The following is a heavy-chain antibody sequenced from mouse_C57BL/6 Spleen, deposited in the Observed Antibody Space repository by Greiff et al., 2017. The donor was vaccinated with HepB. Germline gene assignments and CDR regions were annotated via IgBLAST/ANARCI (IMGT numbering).Heavy chain of an antibody. CDR2: INPSNGGT. J-gene: IGHJ2*01. D-gene: IGHD3-1*01. V-gene: IGHV1-53*01. CDR3: ARSGYSYYFDY. CDR1: GYTFTSYW. Sequence: QVHVKQSGTELVKPGASVKLSCKASGYTFTSYWMHWVKQRPGQGLEWIGNINPSNGGTNYNEKFKSKATLTVDKSSSTAYMQLSSLTSEDSAVYYCARSGYSYYFDYWGQGTTLTVSS.